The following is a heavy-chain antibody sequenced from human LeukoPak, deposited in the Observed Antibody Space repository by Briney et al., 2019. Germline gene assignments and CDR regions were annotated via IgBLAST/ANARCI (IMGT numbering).Heavy chain of an antibody. CDR1: GFTFSNYW. J-gene: IGHJ4*02. CDR2: ITESGGRT. CDR3: ARDLGGGYGYFDY. V-gene: IGHV3-23*01. D-gene: IGHD5-18*01. Sequence: PGGSLRLSCGVSGFTFSNYWMSWVRQAPGKGLEWVSAITESGGRTYYADSVQGRFTISRDISKSTLYLQMNSLRAEDTAVFYCARDLGGGYGYFDYWGQGALVTVSS.